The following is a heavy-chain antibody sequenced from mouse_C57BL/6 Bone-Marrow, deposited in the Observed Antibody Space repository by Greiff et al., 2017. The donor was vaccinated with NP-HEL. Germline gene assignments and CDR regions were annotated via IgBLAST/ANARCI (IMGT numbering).Heavy chain of an antibody. CDR1: GYTFTSYW. V-gene: IGHV1-64*01. Sequence: VQLQQSGAELVKPGASVKLSCKASGYTFTSYWMHWVKQRPGQGLEWIGMIHPNSGSTNYNEKFKSKATLTVDKSSSTAYMQLSSLTSEDSAVYYCARFYGSLYWYVDVWGTGTTVTVSA. CDR2: IHPNSGST. CDR3: ARFYGSLYWYVDV. J-gene: IGHJ1*03. D-gene: IGHD1-1*01.